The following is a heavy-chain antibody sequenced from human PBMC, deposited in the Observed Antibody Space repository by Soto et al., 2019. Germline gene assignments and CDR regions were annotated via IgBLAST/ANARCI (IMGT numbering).Heavy chain of an antibody. CDR2: ISGGGGCR. CDR3: AKYVRVRVTTGFDY. CDR1: GFTFSDCG. D-gene: IGHD4-17*01. Sequence: GGSLKLSCAASGFTFSDCGMSWVRQAPGKGLEWVSCISGGGGCRYYADSVKGRFTIYRDNSKNTLYLQMNTLRAEDTALFYCAKYVRVRVTTGFDYWGQGTPVTVSS. V-gene: IGHV3-23*01. J-gene: IGHJ4*02.